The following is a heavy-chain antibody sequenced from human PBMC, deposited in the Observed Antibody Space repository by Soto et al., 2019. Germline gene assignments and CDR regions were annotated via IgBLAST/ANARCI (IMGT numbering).Heavy chain of an antibody. CDR2: LSYRGTT. D-gene: IGHD1-26*01. Sequence: SETLSLTCTVSGGSISSSSYCWGWIRQPPGKGLEWIGHLSYRGTTHYNPSLRGRATISVDASKNQFSLKLRSVTAADTAVYYCVRGDADVWEVKYWGQGILVTVSS. J-gene: IGHJ4*02. V-gene: IGHV4-39*07. CDR1: GGSISSSSYC. CDR3: VRGDADVWEVKY.